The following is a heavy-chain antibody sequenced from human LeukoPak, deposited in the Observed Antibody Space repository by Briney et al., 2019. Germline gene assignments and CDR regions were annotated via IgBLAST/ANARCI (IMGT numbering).Heavy chain of an antibody. CDR2: IFHGGST. V-gene: IGHV4-34*12. J-gene: IGHJ4*02. Sequence: SETLSLTCAVYGGSFSDYYWSWVRQSPGQGLEWIGEIFHGGSTNYNPSLKNRVTISIDKSKNQFSLKLTSVTAADTAVYYCASSIIRVDDLSPVDYWGRGTLVTVSS. CDR3: ASSIIRVDDLSPVDY. D-gene: IGHD3-16*02. CDR1: GGSFSDYY.